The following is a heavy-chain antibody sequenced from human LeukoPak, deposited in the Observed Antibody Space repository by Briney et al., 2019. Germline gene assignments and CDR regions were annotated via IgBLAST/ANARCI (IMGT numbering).Heavy chain of an antibody. D-gene: IGHD1-7*01. CDR1: GVTFDDYD. J-gene: IGHJ5*02. V-gene: IGHV3-43*02. CDR2: ISGDGGST. CDR3: AKDARGYNWNYAGGTNWFDP. Sequence: GGSLSLSCAASGVTFDDYDMHWVRQAPGKGLEWVSLISGDGGSTYYADSVKGRFTIYRDNSKNDLNLQMNSLRTEDTALYYGAKDARGYNWNYAGGTNWFDPWGQGTLVTVSS.